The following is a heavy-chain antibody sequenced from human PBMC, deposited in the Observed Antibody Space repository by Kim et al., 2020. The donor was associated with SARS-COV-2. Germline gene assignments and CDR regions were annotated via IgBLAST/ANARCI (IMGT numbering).Heavy chain of an antibody. CDR2: IGDKGNVT. J-gene: IGHJ4*02. CDR1: GFRISSYT. CDR3: VKELAT. V-gene: IGHV3-23*01. Sequence: GGSLRLSCAVSGFRISSYTMSWVRQAPGKGLEWVSVIGDKGNVTHYADSVKGRFTISRDNSKNTMYVEMNSLRAEDTAVYYCVKELATWGEGTLVSVAT.